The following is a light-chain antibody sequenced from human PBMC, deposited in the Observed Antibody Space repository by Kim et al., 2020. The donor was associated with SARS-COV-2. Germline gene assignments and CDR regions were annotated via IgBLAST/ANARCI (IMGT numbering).Light chain of an antibody. V-gene: IGKV1-27*01. Sequence: ASVGDRVTLTCRASQDINNYLAWYQQRPGKVPKLLIYLTSTLQSGVPSRFSGSGSGTDFTLTISSLQPEDVATYYCQKYDNAPPTFGPGTKVDIK. CDR2: LTS. J-gene: IGKJ3*01. CDR3: QKYDNAPPT. CDR1: QDINNY.